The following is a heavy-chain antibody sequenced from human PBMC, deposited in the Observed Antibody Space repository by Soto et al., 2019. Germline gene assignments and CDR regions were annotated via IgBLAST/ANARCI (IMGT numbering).Heavy chain of an antibody. CDR1: GFTFSSYA. D-gene: IGHD6-13*01. CDR2: ISYDGSNK. Sequence: QVQLVESGGGVVQPGRSLRLSCAASGFTFSSYAMHWVRQAPGKGLEWVAVISYDGSNKYYADSVKGRFTISRDNSKNTLYLQMTSLRAEDTAVYYCARVGPLGRTSCIAAAGTTEGWFDPWGQGTLVTVSS. J-gene: IGHJ5*02. CDR3: ARVGPLGRTSCIAAAGTTEGWFDP. V-gene: IGHV3-30-3*01.